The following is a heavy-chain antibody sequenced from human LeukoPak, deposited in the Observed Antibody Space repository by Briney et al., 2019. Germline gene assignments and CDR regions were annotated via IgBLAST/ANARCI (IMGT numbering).Heavy chain of an antibody. J-gene: IGHJ4*02. CDR1: GGTFSSYA. CDR3: AKGPRMSGSYSYYFDY. V-gene: IGHV1-69*13. D-gene: IGHD1-26*01. Sequence: SVKVSCKASGGTFSSYAISWVRQAPGQGLEWMGGIIPIFGTANYAQKFQGRVTITADESTSTAYMELSSLRSEDTAVYYSAKGPRMSGSYSYYFDYWGQGTLVTVSS. CDR2: IIPIFGTA.